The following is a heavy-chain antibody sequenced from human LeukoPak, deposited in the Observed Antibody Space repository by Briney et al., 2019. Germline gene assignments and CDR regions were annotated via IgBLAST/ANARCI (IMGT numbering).Heavy chain of an antibody. J-gene: IGHJ3*02. CDR1: GGSISSYY. V-gene: IGHV4-4*07. D-gene: IGHD3-10*01. CDR2: IYTSGST. CDR3: AKSNGYGLVDI. Sequence: PSETLSLTCTVSGGSISSYYWSWIRQPAGKGLEWIGRIYTSGSTNYNPSLKSRVTMPVDTSKNQFSLKLNSVTAADTAVYYCAKSNGYGLVDIWGQGTMVTVSS.